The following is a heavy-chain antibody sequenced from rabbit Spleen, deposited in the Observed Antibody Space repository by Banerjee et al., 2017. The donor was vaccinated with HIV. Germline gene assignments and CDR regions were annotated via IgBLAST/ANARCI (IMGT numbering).Heavy chain of an antibody. CDR1: GSSFSTDYY. CDR2: IDAGSSGFT. Sequence: QSLEESGGDLVQPEGSLTLTCTASGSSFSTDYYMCWVRQAPGKGLEWIACIDAGSSGFTYFASWAKGRFTCSKTSSTTVTLQMTRLTAADTATYFCARDTSSSFSSYGMDLWGPGTLVTVS. CDR3: ARDTSSSFSSYGMDL. J-gene: IGHJ6*01. V-gene: IGHV1S40*01. D-gene: IGHD1-1*01.